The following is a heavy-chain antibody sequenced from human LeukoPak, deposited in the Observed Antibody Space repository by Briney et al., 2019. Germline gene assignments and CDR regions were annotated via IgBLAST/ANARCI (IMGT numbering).Heavy chain of an antibody. J-gene: IGHJ4*02. CDR3: ARRDSSGWYEDY. D-gene: IGHD6-19*01. CDR1: GGSISSGGYY. V-gene: IGHV4-31*03. Sequence: SQTLSLTCTVSGGSISSGGYYWSWIRQHPGKGLEWIGYIYYSGSTYYNPSLKSRVTISVDTSKNQFSLKLSSVTAADTAVYYCARRDSSGWYEDYWGQGTLVTVSS. CDR2: IYYSGST.